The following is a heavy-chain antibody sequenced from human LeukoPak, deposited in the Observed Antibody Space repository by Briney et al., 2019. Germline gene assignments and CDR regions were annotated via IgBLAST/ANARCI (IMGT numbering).Heavy chain of an antibody. J-gene: IGHJ4*02. CDR2: IYYSGST. CDR1: GGSISSYY. D-gene: IGHD2-2*01. Sequence: PSETLSLTRTVSGGSISSYYWSWIRQPPGKGLEWIGYIYYSGSTKYNPSLKSRVTISVDTSKSQFSLKLTSVTAADTAVYYCARLGIGVVPSAMLGDYYFDYWGQGTLVTVSS. CDR3: ARLGIGVVPSAMLGDYYFDY. V-gene: IGHV4-59*08.